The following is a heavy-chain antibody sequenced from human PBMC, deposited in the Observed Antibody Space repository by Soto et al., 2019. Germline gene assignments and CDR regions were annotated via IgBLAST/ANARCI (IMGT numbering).Heavy chain of an antibody. Sequence: QVQLQQSGPGLVKPSETLSLTCTVSVVSVSSGSYYWSWIRQPPGKGLEWIGYIYYNGSTNYNPSLKSRVTISLHTSKNQFSLQLISVTAADTAVYYCAGWEPKVFWLDPWGQGTLVTVSS. CDR3: AGWEPKVFWLDP. J-gene: IGHJ5*02. V-gene: IGHV4-61*01. CDR2: IYYNGST. CDR1: VVSVSSGSYY. D-gene: IGHD1-26*01.